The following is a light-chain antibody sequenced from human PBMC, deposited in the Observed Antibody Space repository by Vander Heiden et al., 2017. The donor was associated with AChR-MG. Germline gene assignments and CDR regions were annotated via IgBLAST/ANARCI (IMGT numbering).Light chain of an antibody. V-gene: IGLV2-11*01. CDR3: CSYAGSSRV. J-gene: IGLJ3*02. CDR2: DVS. CDR1: SSDVGDYTY. Sequence: QSALTQPRPVSGSPGQSATIPCTGTSSDVGDYTYVSWYQQHPGKAPNLMIYDVSQRPSGVPDRFSGSKSGTTASLTSSGLQAEDEADYYCCSYAGSSRVFGGGTKLTVL.